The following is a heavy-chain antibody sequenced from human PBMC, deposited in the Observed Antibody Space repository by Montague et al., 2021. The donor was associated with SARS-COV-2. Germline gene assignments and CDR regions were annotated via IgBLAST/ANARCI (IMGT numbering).Heavy chain of an antibody. V-gene: IGHV4-39*01. Sequence: SETLSLTCTVSGGSISSSSYYWGWIRQPPGKGLEWIGGINNSGRTYYNPSLKSRVTISVDTSKNQFSLKLSSVTAADTAVYYCARLNFRITIFGVVRSRVFDYWGQGTLVTVSS. J-gene: IGHJ4*02. CDR2: INNSGRT. CDR1: GGSISSSSYY. D-gene: IGHD3-3*01. CDR3: ARLNFRITIFGVVRSRVFDY.